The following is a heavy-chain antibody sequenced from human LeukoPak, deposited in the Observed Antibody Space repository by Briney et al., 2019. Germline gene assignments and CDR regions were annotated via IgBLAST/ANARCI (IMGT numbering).Heavy chain of an antibody. CDR1: GGSISSYY. CDR2: IYYSGST. D-gene: IGHD5-18*01. V-gene: IGHV4-59*01. J-gene: IGHJ4*02. Sequence: SETLSLTCTVSGGSISSYYWSWIRQPPGKGLEWIGYIYYSGSTNYNPSLKSRVTISVGTSKNQFSLKLSSVTAADTAVYYCARNSYGYGLDFDYWGQGTLVTVSS. CDR3: ARNSYGYGLDFDY.